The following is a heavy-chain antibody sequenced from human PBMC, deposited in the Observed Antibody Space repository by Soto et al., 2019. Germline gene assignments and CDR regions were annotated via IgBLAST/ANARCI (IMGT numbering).Heavy chain of an antibody. D-gene: IGHD3-3*01. CDR3: ARDDPDYDFWSGYSPNRNNWFDP. CDR1: GFTFSSYS. CDR2: ISSSSSYI. V-gene: IGHV3-21*01. J-gene: IGHJ5*02. Sequence: GGSLRLSCAASGFTFSSYSMNWVRQAPGKGLEWVSSISSSSSYIYYADSVKGRFTISRDNAKNSLYLQMNSLRAEDTAVYYCARDDPDYDFWSGYSPNRNNWFDPWGQGTLVTVSS.